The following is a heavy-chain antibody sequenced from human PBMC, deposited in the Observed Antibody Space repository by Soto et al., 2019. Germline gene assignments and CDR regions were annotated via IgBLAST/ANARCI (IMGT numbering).Heavy chain of an antibody. CDR2: INPNSGGT. J-gene: IGHJ6*02. CDR3: ARAEGYCSSTSCYYGMDV. Sequence: ASVKVSCKASGYTFTGYYMHWVRQAPGQGLEWMGWINPNSGGTNYAQKFQGWVAMTRDTSFSTAYMELSRLRSDDTAVYYCARAEGYCSSTSCYYGMDVWGQGTTVTVSS. CDR1: GYTFTGYY. D-gene: IGHD2-2*01. V-gene: IGHV1-2*04.